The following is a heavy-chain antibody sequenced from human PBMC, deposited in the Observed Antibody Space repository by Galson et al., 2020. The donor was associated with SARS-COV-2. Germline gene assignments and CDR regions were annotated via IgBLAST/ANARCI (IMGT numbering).Heavy chain of an antibody. CDR2: IKSKVSGGTI. CDR3: ATARTETRPWVGFDY. Sequence: GESLKISCAASGFDFRDAWMAWVRQSPGRGLEWVARIKSKVSGGTIDYAAPVDGRFTITRDDLKYTLFLQLNAMRAEDAGMYYCATARTETRPWVGFDYWGQGTLVTVS. CDR1: GFDFRDAW. D-gene: IGHD1-1*01. J-gene: IGHJ4*02. V-gene: IGHV3-15*05.